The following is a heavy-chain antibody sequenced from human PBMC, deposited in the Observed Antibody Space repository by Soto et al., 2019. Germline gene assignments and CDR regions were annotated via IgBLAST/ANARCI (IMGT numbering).Heavy chain of an antibody. J-gene: IGHJ4*02. V-gene: IGHV4-31*02. Sequence: EWIGYIYDSGSTYYNPSLKSRVSLSVDTSKNQFSLNLTSVTAADTAMYYCARSSRSYFDYWGQGTLVTVSS. CDR3: ARSSRSYFDY. CDR2: IYDSGST.